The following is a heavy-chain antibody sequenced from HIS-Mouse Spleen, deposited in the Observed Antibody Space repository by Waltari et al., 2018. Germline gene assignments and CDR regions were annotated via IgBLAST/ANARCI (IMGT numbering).Heavy chain of an antibody. CDR1: GYTFTGYY. D-gene: IGHD6-6*01. Sequence: QVQLVQSGAEVKKPGASVKVSCKASGYTFTGYYMHWVRQAPGQGLEWMGRINPDSGSANYDQKYQGRVTMTRDTYSSAAYVGLSRLRSDDTAVYYCARGPYSSSSNWFDPWGQGTLVTVSS. J-gene: IGHJ5*02. CDR3: ARGPYSSSSNWFDP. CDR2: INPDSGSA. V-gene: IGHV1-2*02.